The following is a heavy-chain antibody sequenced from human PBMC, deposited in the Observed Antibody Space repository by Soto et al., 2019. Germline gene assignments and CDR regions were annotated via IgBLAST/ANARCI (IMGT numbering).Heavy chain of an antibody. CDR1: GFTFTTCG. Sequence: QVQLVESGGGVVQPGRSLRLSCAASGFTFTTCGMHWVRQAPGKGLECVALISHDGSNKYYAESVKGRFTISRDNSKNTLSLQMNSLRAEDTAVYYCASNYYDFWSGYYAYFCLDVWGKGTTVTVSS. J-gene: IGHJ6*03. V-gene: IGHV3-30*03. D-gene: IGHD3-3*01. CDR3: ASNYYDFWSGYYAYFCLDV. CDR2: ISHDGSNK.